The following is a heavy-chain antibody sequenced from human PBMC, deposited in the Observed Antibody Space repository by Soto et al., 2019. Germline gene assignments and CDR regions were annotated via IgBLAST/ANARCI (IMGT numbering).Heavy chain of an antibody. CDR1: GFSLTTSGVG. CDR2: IYWDDDN. J-gene: IGHJ4*02. CDR3: AHRILRTVFGLVTTTAIYFDF. V-gene: IGHV2-5*02. Sequence: QITLNESGPTVVKPAETLTLTCTFSGFSLTTSGVGVGWIRQSPGKAPEWLALIYWDDDNRYSASLKSRLTITKDTSKNQVVLTMASVDPADTATYYCAHRILRTVFGLVTTTAIYFDFWGQGTPVVVSS. D-gene: IGHD3-3*01.